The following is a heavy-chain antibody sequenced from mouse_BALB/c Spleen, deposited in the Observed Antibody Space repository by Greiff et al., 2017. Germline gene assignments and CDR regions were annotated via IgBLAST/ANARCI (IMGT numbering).Heavy chain of an antibody. CDR3: ARDGDPYFDY. J-gene: IGHJ2*01. CDR2: ISYDGSN. CDR1: GYSITSGYY. D-gene: IGHD3-3*01. Sequence: DVQLQESGPGLVKPSQSLSLTCSVTGYSITSGYYWNWIRQFPGNKLEWMGYISYDGSNNYNPSLKNRISITRDTSKNQFFLKLNSVTTEDTATYYCARDGDPYFDYWGQGTTLTVSS. V-gene: IGHV3-6*02.